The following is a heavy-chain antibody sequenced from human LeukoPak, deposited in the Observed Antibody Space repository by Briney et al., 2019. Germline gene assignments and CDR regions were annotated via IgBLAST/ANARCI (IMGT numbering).Heavy chain of an antibody. V-gene: IGHV1-18*04. D-gene: IGHD1-26*01. CDR2: ISAYNGNT. CDR1: GYTFTSYG. CDR3: ARGIDSASPPLGTFEI. Sequence: ASVKVSCKASGYTFTSYGITWVRQARGQGLEWVGWISAYNGNTNYEQKLQGRVTMTRDTSTSTVYMELRSLRSDDTAVYYCARGIDSASPPLGTFEIWGQGTMVTVSS. J-gene: IGHJ3*02.